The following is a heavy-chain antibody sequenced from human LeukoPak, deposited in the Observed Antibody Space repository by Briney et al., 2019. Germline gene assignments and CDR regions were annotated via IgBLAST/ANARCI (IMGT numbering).Heavy chain of an antibody. J-gene: IGHJ4*02. CDR3: ARDSGSYVDY. CDR1: GFTFSGYA. D-gene: IGHD3-16*01. Sequence: PGGSLRLSCAAAGFTFSGYAMHWVRQAPGKGLERVALISYDESNEYHAASMKGRFTISRDNPKNTLYLQLNSLRAEDTAVHYCARDSGSYVDYWGQGTLVTVSS. CDR2: ISYDESNE. V-gene: IGHV3-30*01.